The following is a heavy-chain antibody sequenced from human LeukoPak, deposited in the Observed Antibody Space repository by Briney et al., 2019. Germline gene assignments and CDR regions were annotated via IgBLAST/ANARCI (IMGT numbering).Heavy chain of an antibody. CDR3: ARALPGSPGYSSSYIDY. V-gene: IGHV4-34*01. CDR2: INHSGST. J-gene: IGHJ4*02. CDR1: GGSFSGYY. Sequence: SETLSLTCAVYGGSFSGYYWSWIRQPPGKGLEWIGEINHSGSTNYNPSLKSRVTISVDTSKSQFSLKLSSVSAADTGVYYCARALPGSPGYSSSYIDYWGQGTLVTVSS. D-gene: IGHD6-13*01.